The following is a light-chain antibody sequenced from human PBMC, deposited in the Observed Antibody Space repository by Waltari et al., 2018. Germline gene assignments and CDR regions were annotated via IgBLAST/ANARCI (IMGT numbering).Light chain of an antibody. Sequence: QSALTQPASVSGAPGQPITISCTGTSSDVGSYNLVSWYQPHPGKAPKLMIYEGSKRPSGVSNRFSGSKSGNTASLTISGLQAEDEADYYCCSYAGSSTVVFGGGTKLTVL. CDR1: SSDVGSYNL. CDR3: CSYAGSSTVV. CDR2: EGS. V-gene: IGLV2-23*01. J-gene: IGLJ2*01.